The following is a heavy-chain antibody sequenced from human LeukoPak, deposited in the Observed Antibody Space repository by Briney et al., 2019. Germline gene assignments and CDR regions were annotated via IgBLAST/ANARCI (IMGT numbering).Heavy chain of an antibody. V-gene: IGHV1-18*01. CDR3: ARALRERWLQLYYFDY. Sequence: ASVKVSCKASGYTFTSYGISWVRQAPGQGLEWMGWISAYNGNTNYAQKLQGRVTMTTDTSTSTAYMELSSLRSEDTAVYYCARALRERWLQLYYFDYWGQGTLVTVSS. CDR2: ISAYNGNT. CDR1: GYTFTSYG. D-gene: IGHD5-24*01. J-gene: IGHJ4*02.